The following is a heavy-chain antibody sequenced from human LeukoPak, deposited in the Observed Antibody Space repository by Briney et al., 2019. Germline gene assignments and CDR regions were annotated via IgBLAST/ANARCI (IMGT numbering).Heavy chain of an antibody. CDR3: AREISYGDYPSGDAFDN. V-gene: IGHV3-21*01. Sequence: GGPLRLSCAASGFTFSSYSMNWVRQAPRKGLEWVSSISSSSSYIYYADSVKGRFTISRDNAKNSLYLQMNSLRAEDTAVYFCAREISYGDYPSGDAFDNWGQGTMVTVSS. CDR1: GFTFSSYS. CDR2: ISSSSSYI. J-gene: IGHJ3*02. D-gene: IGHD4-17*01.